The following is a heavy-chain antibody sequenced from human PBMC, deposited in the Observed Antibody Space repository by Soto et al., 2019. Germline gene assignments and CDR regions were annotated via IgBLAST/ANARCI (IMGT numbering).Heavy chain of an antibody. Sequence: PSETLSLTCTVSGGSISSGGYYWSWIRQHPGKGLEWIGYIYYSGSTYYNPSLKSRVTISVDTSKNQFSLKLSSVTAADTAVYYCARARYYDFWSGYFDYFDYWGQGTLVTVSS. CDR3: ARARYYDFWSGYFDYFDY. D-gene: IGHD3-3*01. CDR1: GGSISSGGYY. J-gene: IGHJ4*02. CDR2: IYYSGST. V-gene: IGHV4-31*03.